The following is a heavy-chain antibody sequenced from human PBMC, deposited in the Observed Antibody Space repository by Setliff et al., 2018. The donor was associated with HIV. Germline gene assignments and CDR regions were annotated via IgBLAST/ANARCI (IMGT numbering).Heavy chain of an antibody. Sequence: ASETLSLTCTVSGGSISSGDSYWSWIRQPPGKGLEWIGEINHSGSTNYNPSLKSRVTISVDTSKNQFSLKLSSVTAADTAVYYCARGHLSPKFDPWGQGTLVTVSS. CDR1: GGSISSGDSY. CDR3: ARGHLSPKFDP. V-gene: IGHV4-39*07. CDR2: INHSGST. J-gene: IGHJ5*02.